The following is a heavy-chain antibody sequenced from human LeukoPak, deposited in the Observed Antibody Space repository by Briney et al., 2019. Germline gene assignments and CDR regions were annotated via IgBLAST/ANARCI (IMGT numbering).Heavy chain of an antibody. CDR3: ASRAGKPGNTPWCFDY. V-gene: IGHV3-7*01. D-gene: IGHD1-7*01. Sequence: GGSLRLSCAGSGFTFTNYWMTWVRQAPGKGPEWVANTSQVGSETNYVDSVGGRFNIDRDNTKTSLYLQMTSLRGEDMAVYYCASRAGKPGNTPWCFDYWGQGALVTVSS. J-gene: IGHJ4*02. CDR1: GFTFTNYW. CDR2: TSQVGSET.